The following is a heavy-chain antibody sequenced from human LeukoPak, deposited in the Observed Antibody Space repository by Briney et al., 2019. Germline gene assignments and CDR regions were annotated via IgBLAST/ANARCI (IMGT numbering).Heavy chain of an antibody. J-gene: IGHJ6*04. Sequence: PGGSLRVSCAASGFTFSTFAMGWVRQVPEKGLEWVSFISGGGDTTYYTDSVKGRFTISRDNSRNTLYLQMNSLRAEDTAVYYCAELGITMIGGVWGKGTTVTISS. V-gene: IGHV3-23*01. CDR1: GFTFSTFA. D-gene: IGHD3-10*02. CDR2: ISGGGDTT. CDR3: AELGITMIGGV.